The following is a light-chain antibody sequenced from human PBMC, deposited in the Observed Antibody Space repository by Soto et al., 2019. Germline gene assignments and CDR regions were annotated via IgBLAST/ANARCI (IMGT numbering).Light chain of an antibody. V-gene: IGLV1-44*01. CDR1: SSNIGTNT. CDR2: SND. J-gene: IGLJ2*01. Sequence: QSVLTQPPSASATPGQRVTISCSGSSSNIGTNTVNWYQQLPGAAPKLLIFSNDQRPSGVPDRFSGSKSGTSASLAISGLQSEDEADYYCAAWDDSLNALVFGGGTQLTVL. CDR3: AAWDDSLNALV.